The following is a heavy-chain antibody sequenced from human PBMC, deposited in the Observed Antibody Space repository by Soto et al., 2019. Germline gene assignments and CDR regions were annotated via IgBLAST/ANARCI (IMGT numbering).Heavy chain of an antibody. CDR2: IYLTVAG. CDR3: ARLRSATNNYKWFDP. V-gene: IGHV4-31*03. J-gene: IGHJ5*02. D-gene: IGHD1-20*01. Sequence: SETLCLTCIVSGDALNRGYWCCSWIRHGPGKGREGVVHIYLTVAGVFYPAPRDRITLSQDTSDRQFSLNLSLVTAADTAVYYCARLRSATNNYKWFDPWGQGTLVTVSS. CDR1: GDALNRGYWC.